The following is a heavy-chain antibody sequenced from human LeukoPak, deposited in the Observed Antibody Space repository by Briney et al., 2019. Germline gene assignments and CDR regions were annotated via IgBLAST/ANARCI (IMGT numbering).Heavy chain of an antibody. V-gene: IGHV4-34*01. CDR1: GGSLSGYY. Sequence: SETLSLTCAVYGGSLSGYYWSWIRQPPGKGLEWIGEINHSGSTNYNPSLKSRVTISVDTSKNQFSLKLSSVTAADTAVYYCASSRGWGYYYYYGMDVWGQGTTVTVSS. CDR3: ASSRGWGYYYYYGMDV. J-gene: IGHJ6*02. D-gene: IGHD3-16*01. CDR2: INHSGST.